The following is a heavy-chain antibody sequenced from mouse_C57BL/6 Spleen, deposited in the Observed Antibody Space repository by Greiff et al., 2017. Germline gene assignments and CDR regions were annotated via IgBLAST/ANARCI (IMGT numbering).Heavy chain of an antibody. V-gene: IGHV1-52*01. D-gene: IGHD2-4*01. CDR1: GYTFTSYW. J-gene: IGHJ1*03. CDR2: IYPADSET. CDR3: ASGNYEYDGRYFDV. Sequence: VQLQQPGAELVRPGASVKLSCKASGYTFTSYWMHWVKQRPIQGLEWIGNIYPADSETHYNQKFKDKATLTVDKSSSTAYMQLSSLTSEDSAVYYFASGNYEYDGRYFDVWGTGTTVTVSS.